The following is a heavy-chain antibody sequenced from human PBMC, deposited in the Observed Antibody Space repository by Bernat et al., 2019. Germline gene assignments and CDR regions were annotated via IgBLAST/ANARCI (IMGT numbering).Heavy chain of an antibody. V-gene: IGHV3-33*01. CDR2: IWYDGSNK. D-gene: IGHD3-3*01. CDR1: GFTFSSYG. Sequence: QVQLVESGGGVVQPGRSLRLSCAASGFTFSSYGMHWVRQAPGKGLEWVAVIWYDGSNKYYADSVKGRFTISRDNSKNTLYLQMNSLRAEDTAVYYCARDPYYDFWSGYYTGMTVRRHFDYWGQGTLVTVSS. J-gene: IGHJ4*02. CDR3: ARDPYYDFWSGYYTGMTVRRHFDY.